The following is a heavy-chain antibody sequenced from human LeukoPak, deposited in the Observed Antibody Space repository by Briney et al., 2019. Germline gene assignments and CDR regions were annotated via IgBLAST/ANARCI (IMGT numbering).Heavy chain of an antibody. CDR3: ARVHRRDGYNCC. V-gene: IGHV3-74*01. J-gene: IGHJ4*02. CDR2: INSDGSST. Sequence: PGGSLRLSCATSGFTFSSYSMNWVRQAPGKGLEWVSRINSDGSSTSYADSVKGRFTISRDNAKNTLYLQMNSLRAEDTAVYYCARVHRRDGYNCCWGQGTLVTVSS. CDR1: GFTFSSYS. D-gene: IGHD5-24*01.